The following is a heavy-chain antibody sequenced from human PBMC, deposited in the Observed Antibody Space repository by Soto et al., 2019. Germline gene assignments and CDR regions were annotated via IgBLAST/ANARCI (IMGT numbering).Heavy chain of an antibody. V-gene: IGHV4-31*03. D-gene: IGHD6-6*01. CDR3: ASGKLGQKRGIAARPALLIT. CDR1: GGSISSGGYY. J-gene: IGHJ5*02. Sequence: SETLSLTCTVSGGSISSGGYYWSWIRQHPGKGLEWIGYIYYSGCTYYNPSLKSRVTISVDTSKNQFSLKLSSVTAADTAVYYCASGKLGQKRGIAARPALLITWGQGTLVTVSS. CDR2: IYYSGCT.